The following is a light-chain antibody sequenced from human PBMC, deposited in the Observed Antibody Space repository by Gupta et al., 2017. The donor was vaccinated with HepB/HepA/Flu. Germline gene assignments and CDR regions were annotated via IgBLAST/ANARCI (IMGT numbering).Light chain of an antibody. CDR1: SSNIGAGYD. V-gene: IGLV1-40*01. Sequence: QSVLTQPPSVSGAPGQGVTVSCTGNSSNIGAGYDVHWYQQLPGTAPKLLIFANRNRPSGVPDRFSASKSGTSASLAITGLQAEDEADYYCQSYDSSLSGSEVFGGGTKLTVL. CDR2: ANR. CDR3: QSYDSSLSGSEV. J-gene: IGLJ3*02.